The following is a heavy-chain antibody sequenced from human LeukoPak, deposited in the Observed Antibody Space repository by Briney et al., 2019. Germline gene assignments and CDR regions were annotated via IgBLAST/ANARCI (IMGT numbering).Heavy chain of an antibody. CDR3: ARGYSSSSKGVDY. Sequence: PPGGSLRLSCAASGFTFSSYAMHWVRQAPGKGLEWVAVISYDGSNKYYADSVKGRFTISRDNSKNTLYLQMNSLRAEDTAVYYCARGYSSSSKGVDYWGRGTLVTVSS. J-gene: IGHJ4*02. V-gene: IGHV3-30-3*01. CDR1: GFTFSSYA. CDR2: ISYDGSNK. D-gene: IGHD6-6*01.